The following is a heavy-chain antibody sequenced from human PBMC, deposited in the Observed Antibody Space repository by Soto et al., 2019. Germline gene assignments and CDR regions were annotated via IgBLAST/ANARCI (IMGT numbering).Heavy chain of an antibody. V-gene: IGHV3-23*01. J-gene: IGHJ4*02. CDR2: ITDGGGLT. CDR1: GFTFSTSA. CDR3: AVGGDVVGTIGHFY. D-gene: IGHD5-12*01. Sequence: EVQLLESGGGLVQPGGSLRLSCATSGFTFSTSAMTWVRQAPGKGLEWVSSITDGGGLTYYADSVKGRCTISRGNSKKTLSLQMSSLKTDDTAVYYCAVGGDVVGTIGHFYWGQGTLVTVSS.